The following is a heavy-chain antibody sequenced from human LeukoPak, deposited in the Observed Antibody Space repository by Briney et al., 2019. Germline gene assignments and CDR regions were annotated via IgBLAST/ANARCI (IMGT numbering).Heavy chain of an antibody. CDR3: ASGQRFQQLVPAEYFQH. Sequence: SVKVSCKASGGTFSSYAISWVRQAPGQGLEWMGGIIPIFGTANYAQKFQGRVTITTDESTSTAYMELSSLRSEDTPVYYCASGQRFQQLVPAEYFQHWGQGTLVTVSS. CDR2: IIPIFGTA. D-gene: IGHD6-13*01. V-gene: IGHV1-69*05. CDR1: GGTFSSYA. J-gene: IGHJ1*01.